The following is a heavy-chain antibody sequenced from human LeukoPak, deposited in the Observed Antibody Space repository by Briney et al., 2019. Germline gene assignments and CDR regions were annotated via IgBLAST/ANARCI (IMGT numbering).Heavy chain of an antibody. CDR2: IRAYNGNT. D-gene: IGHD4-17*01. V-gene: IGHV1-18*04. CDR3: ARDLHDYGDYDPTFDY. J-gene: IGHJ4*02. CDR1: GYTFTSYG. Sequence: ASVKVSCKASGYTFTSYGISWVRQAPGQGLEWMGWIRAYNGNTNYAQKLQGRVTMTTDTSTSTAYMELRSLRSDDTAVYYCARDLHDYGDYDPTFDYWGQGALVTVSS.